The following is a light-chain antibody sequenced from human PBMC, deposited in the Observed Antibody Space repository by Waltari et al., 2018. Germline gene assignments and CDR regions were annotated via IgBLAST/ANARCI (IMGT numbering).Light chain of an antibody. Sequence: QSVLTPPPSVSEAPRQRVAISYSGRRSNIRTNAVNWYMQVPGKAPKLLIYYDDLLPSGVSDRFSGSRSGTSASRAISGLQSEDEGDYYCATWDNTLSGWVFGGGTRLTVL. CDR1: RSNIRTNA. V-gene: IGLV1-36*01. CDR3: ATWDNTLSGWV. J-gene: IGLJ3*02. CDR2: YDD.